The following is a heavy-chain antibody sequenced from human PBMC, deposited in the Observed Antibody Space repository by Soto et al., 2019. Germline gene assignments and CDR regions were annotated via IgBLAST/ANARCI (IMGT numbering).Heavy chain of an antibody. CDR2: LYYSGNT. D-gene: IGHD2-15*01. CDR1: GGSISPFY. V-gene: IGHV4-59*01. J-gene: IGHJ4*02. Sequence: NPSETLSLTCTASGGSISPFYWSWVRQPPGKGLEWIGYLYYSGNTNYNPSLKSRVTISVDASKNQVSLRLTSVTAADTAVYYCARVGGVAARTFDYWGQGTVVTVS. CDR3: ARVGGVAARTFDY.